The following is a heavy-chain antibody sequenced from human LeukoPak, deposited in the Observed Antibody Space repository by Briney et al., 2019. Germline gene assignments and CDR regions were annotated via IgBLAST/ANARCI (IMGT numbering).Heavy chain of an antibody. CDR3: ARDFSSSNPICFY. CDR1: GYTFTGYY. D-gene: IGHD2-2*01. J-gene: IGHJ4*02. Sequence: GASVKVSCKASGYTFTGYYMHWVRQAPGQGLEWMGRINPNSGGTNYAQKFQGRVTMTRDTSISTAYMELSRLRSDDTAVYYCARDFSSSNPICFYWGQGTLVTVSS. V-gene: IGHV1-2*06. CDR2: INPNSGGT.